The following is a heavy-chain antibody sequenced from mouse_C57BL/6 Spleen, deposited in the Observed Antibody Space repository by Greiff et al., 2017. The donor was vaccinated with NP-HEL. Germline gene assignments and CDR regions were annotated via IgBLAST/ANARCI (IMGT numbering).Heavy chain of an antibody. CDR3: ARRDYYGSSYEFAY. Sequence: EVQLQQSGPELVKPGASVKISCKASGYSFTGYYMNWVKQSPEKSLEWIGEINPSTGGTTYNQKFKAKATLTVDKSSSTAYMQLKSLTSEDSAVYYCARRDYYGSSYEFAYWGQGTLVTVSA. V-gene: IGHV1-42*01. CDR2: INPSTGGT. CDR1: GYSFTGYY. D-gene: IGHD1-1*01. J-gene: IGHJ3*01.